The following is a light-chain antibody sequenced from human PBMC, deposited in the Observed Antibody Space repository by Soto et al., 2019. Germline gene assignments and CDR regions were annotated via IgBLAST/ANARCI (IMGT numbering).Light chain of an antibody. Sequence: QAVVTQEPSLTVSPGETVTLTCASSTAAVTSGYYPNWFQQKPGQAPRPLIYSISNKHSWTPARFSGSLPGDKAALTLSGVQPEDEAEYYCLLYYGGAQVFGGGTQLTVL. V-gene: IGLV7-43*01. CDR3: LLYYGGAQV. CDR1: TAAVTSGYY. CDR2: SIS. J-gene: IGLJ7*01.